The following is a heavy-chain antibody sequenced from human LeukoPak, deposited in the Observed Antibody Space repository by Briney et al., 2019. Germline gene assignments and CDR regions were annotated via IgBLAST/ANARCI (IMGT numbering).Heavy chain of an antibody. CDR1: GYTFTSYD. CDR3: ARGLAARPWNWFDP. D-gene: IGHD6-6*01. J-gene: IGHJ5*02. V-gene: IGHV1-8*03. CDR2: MNPNSGNT. Sequence: ASVKVSCKASGYTFTSYDINWVRQAPGQGLEWMGWMNPNSGNTGYAQKFQGRVTITRNTSISTAYMELSSLRSEDTAVYYCARGLAARPWNWFDPWGQGTLVTVSS.